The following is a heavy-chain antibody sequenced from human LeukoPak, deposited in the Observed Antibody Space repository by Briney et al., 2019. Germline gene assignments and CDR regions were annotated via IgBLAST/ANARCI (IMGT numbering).Heavy chain of an antibody. CDR3: ARGYSSSWYGSGRWFDP. V-gene: IGHV3-23*01. D-gene: IGHD6-13*01. J-gene: IGHJ5*02. CDR1: GFTFSNYA. Sequence: GGSLRLSCAASGFTFSNYAMSWVRQAPGKGLEWVSSINGRGGSTYYADSVKGRFTISRDNAKNSLYLQMNSLRAEDTAVYYCARGYSSSWYGSGRWFDPWGQGTLVTVSS. CDR2: INGRGGST.